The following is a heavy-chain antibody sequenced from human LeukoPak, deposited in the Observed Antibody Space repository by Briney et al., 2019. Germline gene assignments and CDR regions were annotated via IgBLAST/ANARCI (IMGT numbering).Heavy chain of an antibody. CDR1: GFTFSSYE. Sequence: PGGSLRLSGAASGFTFSSYEMNWVRQAPGKGLEWVSYISSSGSTIYYADSVKGRFTISRDNAKNSLYLQMNSLRAEDTAVYYCARDSVKYYYGSGSYYGAFDIWGQGTMVTVSS. D-gene: IGHD3-10*01. CDR2: ISSSGSTI. J-gene: IGHJ3*02. CDR3: ARDSVKYYYGSGSYYGAFDI. V-gene: IGHV3-48*03.